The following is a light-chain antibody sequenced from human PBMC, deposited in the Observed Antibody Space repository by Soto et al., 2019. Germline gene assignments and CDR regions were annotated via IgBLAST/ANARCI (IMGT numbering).Light chain of an antibody. V-gene: IGKV1D-12*01. CDR2: AAS. J-gene: IGKJ1*01. CDR3: QQANSFPWT. CDR1: QDISGW. Sequence: DIQMTQSPSSVSASVGDRVTITCRASQDISGWLAWFQQKPGKAPNLLIYAASILQSGVPSRFSGSGSGTDFTLTITYLQPEDFATYYCQQANSFPWTLGQRTKVEL.